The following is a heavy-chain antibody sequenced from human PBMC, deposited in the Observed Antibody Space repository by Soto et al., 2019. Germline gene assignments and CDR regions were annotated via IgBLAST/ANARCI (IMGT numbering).Heavy chain of an antibody. V-gene: IGHV4-4*02. Sequence: PLVLPCLPCAVAGGSIVSSGCRRVVRKPPGKGLEWIGEIHHNPTTHYNPSLKSRVAISVDKSKNQFSLKLNSVIAANTAVYYCARPTEMATSGLGYWGQGTLVTVSS. CDR3: ARPTEMATSGLGY. J-gene: IGHJ4*02. CDR1: GGSIVSSGC. CDR2: IHHNPTT. D-gene: IGHD5-12*01.